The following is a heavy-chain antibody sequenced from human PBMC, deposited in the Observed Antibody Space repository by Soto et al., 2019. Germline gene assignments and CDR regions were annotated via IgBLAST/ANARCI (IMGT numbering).Heavy chain of an antibody. V-gene: IGHV3-48*03. CDR3: ARGQYGSGGGYFDY. CDR2: ISSSGSTI. J-gene: IGHJ4*02. D-gene: IGHD6-19*01. CDR1: GFTFSSYE. Sequence: EVQLVESGGGLVQPGGSLRLSCAASGFTFSSYEMNWVRQAPGKGLEWVSYISSSGSTIYYADSVKGRFTISRDNAKNSLCLKRNSLRAEDTAVYYGARGQYGSGGGYFDYWGQETLVTVSS.